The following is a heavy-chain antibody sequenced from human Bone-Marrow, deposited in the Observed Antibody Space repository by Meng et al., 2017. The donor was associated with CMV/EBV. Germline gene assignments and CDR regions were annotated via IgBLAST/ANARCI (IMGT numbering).Heavy chain of an antibody. J-gene: IGHJ2*01. CDR3: ARRRPSVRGWYFEL. CDR2: ISWDGRSI. CDR1: GFTFDDYG. Sequence: GESLKISCAASGFTFDDYGMSWVRQAPGKGLEWVSGISWDGRSIGYADSVKGRFTTSRDNAENSLYLQMNSLRAEDTAFYYCARRRPSVRGWYFELWGLGTLVTVSS. V-gene: IGHV3-20*04. D-gene: IGHD3-10*02.